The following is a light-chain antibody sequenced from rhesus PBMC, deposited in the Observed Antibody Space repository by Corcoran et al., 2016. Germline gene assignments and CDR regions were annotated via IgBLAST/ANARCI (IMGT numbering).Light chain of an antibody. CDR3: LQYSSSPLT. Sequence: DIQMTQSPSSLSASVGDTVTITCRASQSISSWLDWYQQKPGKAPKLLIYKASSLKSGVPSRFSGSGSWTAFTLPISSLLPEDFATYYCLQYSSSPLTFDGWTKVEIK. J-gene: IGKJ4*01. CDR1: QSISSW. CDR2: KAS. V-gene: IGKV1-22*01.